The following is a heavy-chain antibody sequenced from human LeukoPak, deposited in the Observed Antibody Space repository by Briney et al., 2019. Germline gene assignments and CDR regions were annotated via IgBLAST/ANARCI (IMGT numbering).Heavy chain of an antibody. V-gene: IGHV3-23*01. CDR1: GFIFSNYA. J-gene: IGHJ4*02. D-gene: IGHD3-9*01. CDR2: ISGRSDNT. Sequence: GASLRLSCAASGFIFSNYAMYWVRQAPGKGPEWVSAISGRSDNTYYADSVKGRFTLSRDSSKNTLYLQMNSLRADDTAVYYCAKWGDYDVLTGYYVSDFWGQRTLVTVSS. CDR3: AKWGDYDVLTGYYVSDF.